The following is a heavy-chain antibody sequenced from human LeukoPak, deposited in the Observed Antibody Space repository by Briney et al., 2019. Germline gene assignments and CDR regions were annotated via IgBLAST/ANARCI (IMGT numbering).Heavy chain of an antibody. V-gene: IGHV3-23*01. D-gene: IGHD3-3*01. CDR2: ISGSGGST. CDR1: GFTFSSYA. Sequence: GGSLRLSCAASGFTFSSYAMSWVRQAPGKGLEWVSAISGSGGSTYYADSVKGRFTISRDNSKNTLYLQMNSLRAEDTAVYYCAKEMGRRLYYDFWSGYSAFDIWGQGTMVTVSS. J-gene: IGHJ3*02. CDR3: AKEMGRRLYYDFWSGYSAFDI.